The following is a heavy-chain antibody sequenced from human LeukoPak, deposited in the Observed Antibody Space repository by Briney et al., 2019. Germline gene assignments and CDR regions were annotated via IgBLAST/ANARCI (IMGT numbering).Heavy chain of an antibody. V-gene: IGHV3-48*03. CDR1: GFIFSSFE. J-gene: IGHJ4*02. CDR3: AGGPQYGGSFAY. CDR2: ISDSGRII. Sequence: GGSLRLSCAASGFIFSSFEMAWVRQAPGKGLEWISYISDSGRIIKDADSVKGRLTISRDDTHNTVYLQMNSLRAEDTAIYYCAGGPQYGGSFAYWGQGTLVTVSS. D-gene: IGHD3-16*01.